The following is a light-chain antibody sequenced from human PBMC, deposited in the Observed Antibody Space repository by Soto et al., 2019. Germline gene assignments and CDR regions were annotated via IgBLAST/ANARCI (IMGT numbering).Light chain of an antibody. V-gene: IGLV2-14*01. CDR2: DVS. Sequence: QSVLTQPASVSGSPGQSSTISCTGTSKDAGGYNYVSWYQQHPGKAPKLMIYDVSNRPSGVSNRFSGSKSGNTASLTISGLQAEDEADYYCSSYTSSSTLVVFGGGTQLTVL. J-gene: IGLJ2*01. CDR1: SKDAGGYNY. CDR3: SSYTSSSTLVV.